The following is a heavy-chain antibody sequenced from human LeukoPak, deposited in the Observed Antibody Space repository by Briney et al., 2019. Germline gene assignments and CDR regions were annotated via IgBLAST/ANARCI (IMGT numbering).Heavy chain of an antibody. Sequence: PSETLSLTCTVSGGSMNNYYWSWIRQPAGKGLEWIGRMYSSCSTNYNPSLKTRVTMSLDMSKNLFSLKVTSVTAADTALYYCARSWDTSWESWGQGTLVTVSS. CDR1: GGSMNNYY. J-gene: IGHJ5*02. V-gene: IGHV4-4*07. CDR2: MYSSCST. CDR3: ARSWDTSWES. D-gene: IGHD1-26*01.